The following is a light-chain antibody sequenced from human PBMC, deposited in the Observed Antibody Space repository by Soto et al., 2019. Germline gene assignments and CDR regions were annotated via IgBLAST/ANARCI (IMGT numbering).Light chain of an antibody. J-gene: IGLJ1*01. V-gene: IGLV2-8*01. CDR3: SSYTGTNNFGV. Sequence: QSVLTQPPSASGSPGQSVTISCTGSSSDVGGYNYVSWYQHHPGKAPKLVIYEVRNRPSGVPDRFSGSKSGNTASLTVSGLQAEDEADYYCSSYTGTNNFGVFGPGTKVTV. CDR1: SSDVGGYNY. CDR2: EVR.